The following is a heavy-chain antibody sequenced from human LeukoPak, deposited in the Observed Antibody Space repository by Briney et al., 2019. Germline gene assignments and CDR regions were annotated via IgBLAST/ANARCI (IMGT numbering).Heavy chain of an antibody. CDR1: GFTFSSYG. V-gene: IGHV3-30*02. CDR2: IPYDGSDK. Sequence: GGSLRLSCAASGFTFSSYGMHWVRQAPGKGLEWVAFIPYDGSDKFYADSVKGRFTISRDNSKNTLYLQMNSLRAEDTAVHYCAAMTSVTTGDYWGQGTLVTVSS. J-gene: IGHJ4*02. CDR3: AAMTSVTTGDY. D-gene: IGHD4-11*01.